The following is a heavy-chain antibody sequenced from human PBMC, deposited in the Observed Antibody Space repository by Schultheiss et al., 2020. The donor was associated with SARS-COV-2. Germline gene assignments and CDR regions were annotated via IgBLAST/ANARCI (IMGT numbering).Heavy chain of an antibody. J-gene: IGHJ3*01. D-gene: IGHD3/OR15-3a*01. V-gene: IGHV4-31*03. CDR2: IYYSGST. Sequence: SQTLSLTCTVSGGSISRYYWSWIRQHPGKGLEWIGYIYYSGSTYYNPSLKSRVTISVDTSKNQFSLEVTSVITADTAVYYCARDLRGLVDAFDVWGQGTVVTVSS. CDR3: ARDLRGLVDAFDV. CDR1: GGSISRYY.